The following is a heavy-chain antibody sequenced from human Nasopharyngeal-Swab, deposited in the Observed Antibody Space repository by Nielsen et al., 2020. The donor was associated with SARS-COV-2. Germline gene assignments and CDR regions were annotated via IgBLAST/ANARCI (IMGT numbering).Heavy chain of an antibody. V-gene: IGHV3-11*01. CDR2: ISDSGTTM. Sequence: GESLKISCVGSGFTFSDYSMSWIRQAPGKGLEWVSYISDSGTTMYADSVKGRFTISRDNARKSVYLQLNSLRAEDTAVYYCARGPSSSRFDPWGQGSLVTVSS. CDR3: ARGPSSSRFDP. J-gene: IGHJ5*02. D-gene: IGHD6-13*01. CDR1: GFTFSDYS.